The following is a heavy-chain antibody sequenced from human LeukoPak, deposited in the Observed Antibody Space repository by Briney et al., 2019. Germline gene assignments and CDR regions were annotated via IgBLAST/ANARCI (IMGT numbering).Heavy chain of an antibody. J-gene: IGHJ4*02. D-gene: IGHD3-10*01. Sequence: PGGSLRLSCAASGFTFDDYAMHWVRQAPGKGLEWVSGISWNSGSIGYADSVKGRFTISRDNAKNSLYLQMNSLRAEDTALYYCAKDSDYGSGSYFDYWGQGTLVTVSS. CDR2: ISWNSGSI. V-gene: IGHV3-9*01. CDR1: GFTFDDYA. CDR3: AKDSDYGSGSYFDY.